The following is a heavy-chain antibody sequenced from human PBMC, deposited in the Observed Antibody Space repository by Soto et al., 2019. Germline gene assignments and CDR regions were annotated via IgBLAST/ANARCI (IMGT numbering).Heavy chain of an antibody. V-gene: IGHV1-3*01. CDR1: GYTFISYA. CDR3: ARELQGLYYFDY. Sequence: WASVKVSCKASGYTFISYAIHWVRQAPGQRLEWMGWINAGNGNTKYSQKFQGRVTITRDTSAGTAYVELTSLRSEDTAVYYCARELQGLYYFDYWGQGTLVTVSS. J-gene: IGHJ4*02. D-gene: IGHD2-15*01. CDR2: INAGNGNT.